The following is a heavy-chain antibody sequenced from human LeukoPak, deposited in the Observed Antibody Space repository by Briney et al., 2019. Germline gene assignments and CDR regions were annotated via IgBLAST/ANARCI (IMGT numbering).Heavy chain of an antibody. D-gene: IGHD3-22*01. V-gene: IGHV1-18*01. CDR1: GYTFTSYG. CDR3: ARDYYDSSGFGQVYFDY. J-gene: IGHJ4*02. Sequence: GASVKVSCKASGYTFTSYGISWVRQAPGQGLEWMGWISAYNGNTNYAQKFQGRVTMTRDTSISTAYMELSRLRSDDTAVYYCARDYYDSSGFGQVYFDYWGQGTLVTVSS. CDR2: ISAYNGNT.